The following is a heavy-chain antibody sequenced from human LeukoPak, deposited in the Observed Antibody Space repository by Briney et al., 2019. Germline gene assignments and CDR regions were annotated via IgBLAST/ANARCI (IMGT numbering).Heavy chain of an antibody. CDR3: ARDYWFDP. Sequence: SETLSLTCTVSGGSISSYYWSWIRQPPGKGLEWIGYIYYSGSTNYNPSLKSRVTISVDTSKNQFSLKLSSVTAADTAVYYCARDYWFDPWGQRTLVTVSS. V-gene: IGHV4-59*01. CDR1: GGSISSYY. J-gene: IGHJ5*02. CDR2: IYYSGST.